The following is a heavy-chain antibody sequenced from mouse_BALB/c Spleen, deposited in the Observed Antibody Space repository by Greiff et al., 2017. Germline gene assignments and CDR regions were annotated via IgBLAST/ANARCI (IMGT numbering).Heavy chain of an antibody. CDR3: ARGAGGLDYDAWFAY. CDR2: INPDSSTI. D-gene: IGHD2-4*01. Sequence: EVKLEESGGGLVQPGGSLKLSCAASGFDFIRYWMSWVRQAPGKGLEWIGEINPDSSTINYTPSLKDKFIISRDNAKNTLYLQMSKVRSEDTALYYWARGAGGLDYDAWFAYWGQGTLVTVSA. J-gene: IGHJ3*01. V-gene: IGHV4-1*02. CDR1: GFDFIRYW.